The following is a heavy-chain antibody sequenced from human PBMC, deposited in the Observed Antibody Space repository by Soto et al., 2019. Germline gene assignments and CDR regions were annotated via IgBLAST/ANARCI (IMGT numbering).Heavy chain of an antibody. CDR1: GFTFSSND. CDR2: IYSGGST. D-gene: IGHD2-15*01. Sequence: EVQLVESGGGLIQPGGSLRLSCAASGFTFSSNDMNWVRQAPGKGLEWVSLIYSGGSTYYADSVKGRFTISRDNSKNTLDRQMRCLRSEDSAGDYGSSRPLLPGAPWGQGTMVTVSS. J-gene: IGHJ3*01. V-gene: IGHV3-53*01. CDR3: SSRPLLPGAP.